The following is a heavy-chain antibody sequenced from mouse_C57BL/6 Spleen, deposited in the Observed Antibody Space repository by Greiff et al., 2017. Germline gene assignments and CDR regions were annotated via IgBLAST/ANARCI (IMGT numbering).Heavy chain of an antibody. V-gene: IGHV1-55*01. J-gene: IGHJ1*03. CDR3: ARYTPTVLARYFDV. Sequence: QVKLQQPGAELVKPGASVKMSCKASGYTFTSYWINWVKQRPGQGLEWIGDIYPGSGSTNYNEKFKSKATLTVDTSASTAYMQLSSLTSEDSAVYYCARYTPTVLARYFDVWGTGTTVTVSS. CDR2: IYPGSGST. CDR1: GYTFTSYW. D-gene: IGHD1-1*01.